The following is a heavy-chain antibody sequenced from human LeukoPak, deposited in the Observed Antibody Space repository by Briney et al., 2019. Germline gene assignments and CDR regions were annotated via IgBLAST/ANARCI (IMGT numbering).Heavy chain of an antibody. CDR3: ARDPLEVGTAMVVLNYYGMDV. CDR2: IIPIFGTA. V-gene: IGHV1-69*13. J-gene: IGHJ6*02. Sequence: GASVKVSCKASGGTFSSYAISWVRQAPGQGLEWMGGIIPIFGTANYAQKFQGRVTITADESTSTAYMELSSLRSEDTAVYYCARDPLEVGTAMVVLNYYGMDVWGQGTTVTVSS. CDR1: GGTFSSYA. D-gene: IGHD5-18*01.